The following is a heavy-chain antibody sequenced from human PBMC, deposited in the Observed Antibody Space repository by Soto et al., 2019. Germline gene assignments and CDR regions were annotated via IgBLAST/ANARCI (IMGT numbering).Heavy chain of an antibody. V-gene: IGHV3-7*01. D-gene: IGHD3-3*01. CDR2: IRQDGGEK. Sequence: PGGSLRLSCAASGFTFSSYWMSWVRQAPGKGLEWVSSIRQDGGEKYYVDSVKGRFTISRDNAKNSLYLQMNSLRAEDTAVYYCARRAGHRFLVGGWFDPWGQGTLVTVSS. J-gene: IGHJ5*02. CDR1: GFTFSSYW. CDR3: ARRAGHRFLVGGWFDP.